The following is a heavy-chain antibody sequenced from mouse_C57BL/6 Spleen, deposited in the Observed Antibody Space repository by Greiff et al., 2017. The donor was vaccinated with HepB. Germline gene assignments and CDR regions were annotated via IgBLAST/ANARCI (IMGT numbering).Heavy chain of an antibody. D-gene: IGHD1-2*01. J-gene: IGHJ2*01. CDR3: ARRLRPYYFDY. CDR1: GYAFSSYW. Sequence: VQLQQSGAELVKPGASVKISCKASGYAFSSYWMNWVKQRPGKGLEWIGQIYPGDGDTNYNGKFKGKATLTADKSSSTAYMQLSSLTSEDSAVYFCARRLRPYYFDYWGQGTTLTVSS. V-gene: IGHV1-80*01. CDR2: IYPGDGDT.